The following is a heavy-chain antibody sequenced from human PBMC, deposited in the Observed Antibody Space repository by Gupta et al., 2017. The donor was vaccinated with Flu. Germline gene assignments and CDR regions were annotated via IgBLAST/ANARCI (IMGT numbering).Heavy chain of an antibody. V-gene: IGHV3-23*01. Sequence: VQPLVSGGGLVQPGGSLRLSCAASGFTFSSYAMSWVRQAPRKGLAWGSTISGSGGTAYYADSVKGRFTSSRDNSKNTLYLQRKSLGAEDTAVYYCAKGGDWTEGNCLRAMDIWGQGTMVTVSS. CDR2: ISGSGGTA. J-gene: IGHJ3*02. CDR3: AKGGDWTEGNCLRAMDI. D-gene: IGHD3/OR15-3a*01. CDR1: GFTFSSYA.